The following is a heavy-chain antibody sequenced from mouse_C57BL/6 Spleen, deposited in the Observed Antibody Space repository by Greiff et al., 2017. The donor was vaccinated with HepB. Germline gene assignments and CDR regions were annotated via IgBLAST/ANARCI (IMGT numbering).Heavy chain of an antibody. CDR1: GYTFTDYE. D-gene: IGHD4-1*01. J-gene: IGHJ3*01. CDR3: TLTGTEAWFAY. Sequence: QVQLQQSGAELVRPGASVTLSCKASGYTFTDYEMHWVKQTPVHGLEWIGAIDPETGGTAYNQKFKGKAILTADKSSSTAYMELRSLTSEDSAVYYCTLTGTEAWFAYWGQGTLVTVSA. CDR2: IDPETGGT. V-gene: IGHV1-15*01.